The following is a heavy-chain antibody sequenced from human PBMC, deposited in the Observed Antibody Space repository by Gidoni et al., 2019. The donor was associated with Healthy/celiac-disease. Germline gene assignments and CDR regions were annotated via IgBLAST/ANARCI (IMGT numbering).Heavy chain of an antibody. CDR3: ARAPYCGGDCYSDAFDI. V-gene: IGHV4-61*02. J-gene: IGHJ3*02. Sequence: QVQLQESGPGLVKPPQTLSLTCTVSAGSISSGSYYWSWIRQPAGNGLEWIGRIYTSGSTNYSPSLKSRVTISVDTSKNQFSLKLSSVTAADTAVYYCARAPYCGGDCYSDAFDIWGQGTMVTVSS. CDR1: AGSISSGSYY. CDR2: IYTSGST. D-gene: IGHD2-21*02.